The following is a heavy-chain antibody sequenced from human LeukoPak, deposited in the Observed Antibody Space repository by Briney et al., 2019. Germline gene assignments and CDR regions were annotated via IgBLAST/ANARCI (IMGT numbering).Heavy chain of an antibody. D-gene: IGHD6-13*01. J-gene: IGHJ4*02. CDR1: GAPISSNNW. V-gene: IGHV4-4*02. CDR3: ASAEPRGIIWYPY. CDR2: ISHSGST. Sequence: PSETLSLTCAVSGAPISSNNWWWSWVRQPPGKGLKWIGEISHSGSTNYNPSLKSRVTMSVGKSKNQFSLKLSSVTAADTAVYYCASAEPRGIIWYPYWGQGTLVTVSS.